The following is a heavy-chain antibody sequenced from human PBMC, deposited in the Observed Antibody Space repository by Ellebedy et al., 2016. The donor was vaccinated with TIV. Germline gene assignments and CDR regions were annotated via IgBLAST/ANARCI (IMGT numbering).Heavy chain of an antibody. CDR3: ARFYDSGSTEDY. J-gene: IGHJ4*02. CDR1: GGSISSYY. CDR2: FYNSVNT. V-gene: IGHV4-59*08. D-gene: IGHD3-10*01. Sequence: MPSETLSLTCTVSGGSISSYYWGWVRQPPGKGLEWIGYFYNSVNTNYNPSLKSRVTMSVDPSQNQVSLKLRSVTAADTAVYYCARFYDSGSTEDYWGQGTLVIVSS.